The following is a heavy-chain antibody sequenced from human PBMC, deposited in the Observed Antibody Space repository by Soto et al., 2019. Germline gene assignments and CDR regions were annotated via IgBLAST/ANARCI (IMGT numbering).Heavy chain of an antibody. V-gene: IGHV1-69*13. CDR1: GGTFSSYA. D-gene: IGHD3-22*01. J-gene: IGHJ4*02. CDR3: ARTNSGYYYRSFDY. Sequence: ASVKVSCKASGGTFSSYAISWVRQAPGQGLEWMGGIIPIFGTANYAQKFQGRVTITADESTSTAYMELSSLRSEDTAVYYCARTNSGYYYRSFDYWGQGTLVTVSS. CDR2: IIPIFGTA.